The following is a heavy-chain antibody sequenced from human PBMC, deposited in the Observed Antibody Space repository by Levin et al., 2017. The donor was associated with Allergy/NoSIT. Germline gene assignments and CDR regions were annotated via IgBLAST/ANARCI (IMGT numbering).Heavy chain of an antibody. Sequence: PGGSLRLSCVASGFTFSSFWMNWVRQGPGKGLEWVASVNQDGRQKHYVDSVKGRFTISRDNAKNSLYLQMNSLRVEDTAVYYCARDMVPDGLAFDYWGQGSLVTVSS. D-gene: IGHD2-2*01. CDR2: VNQDGRQK. V-gene: IGHV3-7*04. CDR3: ARDMVPDGLAFDY. J-gene: IGHJ4*02. CDR1: GFTFSSFW.